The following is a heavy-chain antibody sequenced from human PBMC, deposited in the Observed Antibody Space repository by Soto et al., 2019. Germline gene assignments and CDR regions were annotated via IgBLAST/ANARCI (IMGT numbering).Heavy chain of an antibody. D-gene: IGHD2-2*01. CDR3: TTDNCRSSTCYLNY. J-gene: IGHJ4*02. Sequence: PGESLKISCATSGIPFSSTYMNWVRQAPGRGLEWVGRIKSKAVAETTDYSAPVKGRFALSRDDSKNTVSLQMNSLKIEDTAIYYCTTDNCRSSTCYLNYWGQGALVTVSS. CDR1: GIPFSSTY. CDR2: IKSKAVAETT. V-gene: IGHV3-15*07.